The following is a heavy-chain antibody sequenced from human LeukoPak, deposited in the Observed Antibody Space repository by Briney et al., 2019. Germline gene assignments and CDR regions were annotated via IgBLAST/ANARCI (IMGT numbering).Heavy chain of an antibody. CDR2: IYYSGST. D-gene: IGHD3-10*01. CDR1: GGSISSYY. V-gene: IGHV4-59*01. J-gene: IGHJ6*03. Sequence: SETLSLTCTVSGGSISSYYWCWIRQPPGKGLEWIGYIYYSGSTNYNPSLKSRVTISVDTSKNQFSLKLSSVTAADTAVYYCARSSRKSYYGSGSYSVQYYYYYYMDVWGKGTTVTISS. CDR3: ARSSRKSYYGSGSYSVQYYYYYYMDV.